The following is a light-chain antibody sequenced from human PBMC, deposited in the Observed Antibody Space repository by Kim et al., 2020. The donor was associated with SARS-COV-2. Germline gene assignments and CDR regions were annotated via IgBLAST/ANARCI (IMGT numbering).Light chain of an antibody. Sequence: SYELTQPPSVSVSPGQTASITCSGDKLGDKYACWYQQKPGQSPVLVIYQDSKRPSGTPERFSGSNSGNTATLTISGTQAMDEADYYCQAWDSSTLSYVFG. CDR3: QAWDSSTLSYV. V-gene: IGLV3-1*01. CDR2: QDS. CDR1: KLGDKY. J-gene: IGLJ1*01.